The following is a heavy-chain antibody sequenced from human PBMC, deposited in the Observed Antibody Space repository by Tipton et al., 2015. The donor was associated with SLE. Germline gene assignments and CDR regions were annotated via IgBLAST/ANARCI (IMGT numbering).Heavy chain of an antibody. V-gene: IGHV4-39*07. J-gene: IGHJ3*02. CDR3: ASDGDDSSGAFDI. Sequence: TLSLTCTVSGGSISSSSYYWGWIRQPPGKGLEWIGSIYYSGTTYYNPSFKSRVTISIDMSKNQFSLKLSSVTAADTAVYYCASDGDDSSGAFDIWGQGTMVTVSS. CDR2: IYYSGTT. D-gene: IGHD3-22*01. CDR1: GGSISSSSYY.